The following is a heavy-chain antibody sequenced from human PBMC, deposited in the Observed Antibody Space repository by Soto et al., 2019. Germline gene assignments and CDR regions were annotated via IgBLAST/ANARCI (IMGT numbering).Heavy chain of an antibody. CDR2: INAGNGNT. Sequence: ASVKVSCKASGCTFTSYAMHWVRQAPGQRLEWMGWINAGNGNTKYSQKFQGRVTITRDTSASTAYMELSSLRSEDTAVYYCARDVRISDAFDIWGQGTMVTVSS. V-gene: IGHV1-3*01. J-gene: IGHJ3*02. CDR1: GCTFTSYA. CDR3: ARDVRISDAFDI.